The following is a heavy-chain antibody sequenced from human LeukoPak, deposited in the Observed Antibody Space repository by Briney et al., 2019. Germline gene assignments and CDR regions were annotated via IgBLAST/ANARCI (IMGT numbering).Heavy chain of an antibody. D-gene: IGHD3-3*01. Sequence: GGSLRLSCAASGFTFSSYWMSWVRQAPGKGLEWVANIKQDGSEKYYVDSVKGRFTIPRDDAKNSLYLQMNSLRAEDTAVYYCARDGPRITIFGVVTYYGMDVWGQGTTVTVSS. CDR1: GFTFSSYW. J-gene: IGHJ6*02. V-gene: IGHV3-7*05. CDR2: IKQDGSEK. CDR3: ARDGPRITIFGVVTYYGMDV.